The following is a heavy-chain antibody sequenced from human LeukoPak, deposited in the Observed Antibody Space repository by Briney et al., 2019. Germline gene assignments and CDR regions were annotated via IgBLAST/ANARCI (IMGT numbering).Heavy chain of an antibody. J-gene: IGHJ4*02. V-gene: IGHV3-53*01. Sequence: GGSLRLSCAASGFTVSSNYMSWVRQAPGKGLEWVSVIFSGGSTYYADSVKGRFSTSRDNSKNTLYLQMNSLRAEDTALYYCVRGGYSSSWYDYWGQGTLVTVSS. CDR1: GFTVSSNY. D-gene: IGHD6-13*01. CDR2: IFSGGST. CDR3: VRGGYSSSWYDY.